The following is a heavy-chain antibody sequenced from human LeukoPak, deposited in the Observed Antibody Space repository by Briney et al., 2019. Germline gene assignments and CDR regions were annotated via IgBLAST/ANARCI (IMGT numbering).Heavy chain of an antibody. CDR1: GYTFTHYY. CDR2: ISSNIGGT. CDR3: ARDGSFDY. J-gene: IGHJ4*02. V-gene: IGHV1-2*02. D-gene: IGHD5-12*01. Sequence: ASAKVSCKASGYTFTHYYIHWLRQAPGQGLEWMGWISSNIGGTNYAQKFRGRVTMTKDTSISTAYMELSGLTSDDTAVYYCARDGSFDYWGQGTLVTVSS.